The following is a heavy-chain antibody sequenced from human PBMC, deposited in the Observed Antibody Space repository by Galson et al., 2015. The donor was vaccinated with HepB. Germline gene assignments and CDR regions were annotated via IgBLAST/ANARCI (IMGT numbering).Heavy chain of an antibody. CDR2: ISWNSDTI. V-gene: IGHV3-9*01. CDR1: GFTFSNYA. Sequence: SLRLSCATSGFTFSNYAIHWVRQAPGKGLEWVSGISWNSDTIAYADSVKGRFTISRDSAKKSVHLQMNSLRPEDTALYYCAKAGGLGSYYFHFDFWGQGTLVTVSS. J-gene: IGHJ4*02. D-gene: IGHD3-10*01. CDR3: AKAGGLGSYYFHFDF.